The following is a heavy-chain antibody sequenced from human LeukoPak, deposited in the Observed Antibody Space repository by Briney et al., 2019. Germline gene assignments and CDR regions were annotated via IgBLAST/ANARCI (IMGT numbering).Heavy chain of an antibody. J-gene: IGHJ4*02. Sequence: PGGSLRLSCAASGFTFSRYTINWVRQAPGKGLEWVSSITSDTRYIFYADSVKGRFTISRDNAQKSLYLQMNSLRAEDTAVYYCARTHGDYVQYFDYWGQGTLVTVSS. D-gene: IGHD4-17*01. V-gene: IGHV3-21*01. CDR1: GFTFSRYT. CDR2: ITSDTRYI. CDR3: ARTHGDYVQYFDY.